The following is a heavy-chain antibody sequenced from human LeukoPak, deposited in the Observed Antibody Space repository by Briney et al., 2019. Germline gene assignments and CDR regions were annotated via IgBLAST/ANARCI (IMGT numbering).Heavy chain of an antibody. CDR3: ARGGYSWYDD. V-gene: IGHV4-30-2*01. Sequence: PSETLSLTCAVSGGSISSGDYSWSWIRQPPGKGLEWIGYVSHSGSIYYNPSLKSRVTISVDRSKNQFSLNLSSVTAADTAVYYCARGGYSWYDDWGQGILVTVSS. CDR2: VSHSGSI. J-gene: IGHJ5*02. CDR1: GGSISSGDYS.